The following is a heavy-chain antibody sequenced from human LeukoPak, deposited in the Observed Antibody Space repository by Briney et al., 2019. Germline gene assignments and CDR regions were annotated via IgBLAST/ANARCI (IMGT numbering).Heavy chain of an antibody. CDR3: AREVDILTGYYIGY. CDR2: INPNSGGT. Sequence: ASVKVSCKASGYTFTGYYVHWVRQAPGQGLEWMGWINPNSGGTNYAQKFQGRVTMTRDTSITTAYMELSRLRSDDTAVYYCAREVDILTGYYIGYWGQGTLVTVSS. J-gene: IGHJ4*02. D-gene: IGHD3-9*01. CDR1: GYTFTGYY. V-gene: IGHV1-2*02.